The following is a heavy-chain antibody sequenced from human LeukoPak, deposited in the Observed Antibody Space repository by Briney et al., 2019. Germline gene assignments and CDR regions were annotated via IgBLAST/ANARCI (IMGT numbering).Heavy chain of an antibody. V-gene: IGHV3-23*01. D-gene: IGHD5-24*01. CDR2: ISGSGGST. CDR1: GFTFSNYW. CDR3: AKVTTISPHY. J-gene: IGHJ4*02. Sequence: GGSLRLSCVGSGFTFSNYWMSWVRQAPGKGLEWVSAISGSGGSTYYADSVKGRFTISRDNSKNTLYLQMNSLRAEDTAVYYCAKVTTISPHYWGQGTLVTVSS.